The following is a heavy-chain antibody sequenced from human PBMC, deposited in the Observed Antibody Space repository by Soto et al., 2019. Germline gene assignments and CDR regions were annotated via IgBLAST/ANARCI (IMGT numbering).Heavy chain of an antibody. D-gene: IGHD6-6*01. CDR1: GGSFSGYY. Sequence: QVQLQQWGAGLLKPSETLSLTCAVYGGSFSGYYWSWIRQPPGKGLEWIGEINHSGSTNYNPSLKTRVTISVDTSKIQFSLKLSSVAAADTAVYYCARAQLAPDYWGQGTLVTVSS. CDR2: INHSGST. CDR3: ARAQLAPDY. V-gene: IGHV4-34*01. J-gene: IGHJ4*02.